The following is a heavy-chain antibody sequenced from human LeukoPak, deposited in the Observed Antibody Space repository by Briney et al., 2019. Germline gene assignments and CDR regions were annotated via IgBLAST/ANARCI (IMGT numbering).Heavy chain of an antibody. CDR1: GFTFSSYS. CDR2: ISSSSSYI. J-gene: IGHJ4*02. CDR3: ARDPPLGSCSTISCPHLDY. Sequence: GGSLRLSCAASGFTFSSYSMNWVRQAPGKGLEWVSSISSSSSYIYYADSVKGRFTVSRDNAKNSLYLQMNSLRAEDTAVYYCARDPPLGSCSTISCPHLDYWGQGTLVTVSS. D-gene: IGHD2-2*01. V-gene: IGHV3-21*01.